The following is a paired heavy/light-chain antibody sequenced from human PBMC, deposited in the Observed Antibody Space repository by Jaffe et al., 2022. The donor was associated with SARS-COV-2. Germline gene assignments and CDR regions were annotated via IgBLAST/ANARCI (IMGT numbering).Light chain of an antibody. CDR2: STN. V-gene: IGLV1-44*01. CDR1: SSNIGTNS. Sequence: QSVLTQPPSASGTPGQRVTISCSGSSSNIGTNSVTWYQQLPGTAPKLLIYSTNQRPSGVPDRFSGSKSGTSASLAISGLQSEDEADYYCAAWDDRMNGLFGGGTKLTVL. CDR3: AAWDDRMNGL. J-gene: IGLJ3*02.
Heavy chain of an antibody. CDR3: AQSLARTRNACYD. CDR1: GSTSSDKW. Sequence: EVQLVESGGGLVQPGGSLRLSCAASGSTSSDKWMHWVRQAPGKGLVWVSRISSDGSSTNYADSVKGRFTISRDNAKNTLYLQMNSLRAEDTAVYYCAQSLARTRNACYDWGRGILVTVSS. CDR2: ISSDGSST. J-gene: IGHJ4*02. V-gene: IGHV3-74*01. D-gene: IGHD1-1*01.